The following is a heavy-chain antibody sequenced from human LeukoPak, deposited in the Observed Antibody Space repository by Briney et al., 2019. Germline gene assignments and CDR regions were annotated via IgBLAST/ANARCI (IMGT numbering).Heavy chain of an antibody. J-gene: IGHJ6*03. Sequence: GGSLRLSCAASGFTFSSYGMHWVRRAPGKGLEWVAVISYDGSNKYYADSVKGRFTISRDNSKNTLYLQMNSLRAEDTAVYYCAKSGIQLWSVPFYYYYYMDVWGKGTTVTVSS. V-gene: IGHV3-30*18. CDR1: GFTFSSYG. D-gene: IGHD5-18*01. CDR2: ISYDGSNK. CDR3: AKSGIQLWSVPFYYYYYMDV.